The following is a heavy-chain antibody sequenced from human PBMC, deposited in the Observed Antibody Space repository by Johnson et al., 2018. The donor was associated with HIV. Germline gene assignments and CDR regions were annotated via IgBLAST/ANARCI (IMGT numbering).Heavy chain of an antibody. CDR2: INSDGSDT. CDR3: AREVNAFDI. CDR1: GFTFSSYG. Sequence: MHLVESGGGVVQPGRSLRLSCAASGFTFSSYGMHWVRQAPGKGLEWVSGINSDGSDTRYADSVKGRFTISRDNAKTTLYLQMNSLRAEDTAVYYCAREVNAFDIWGQGTVVTVSS. J-gene: IGHJ3*02. V-gene: IGHV3-74*01. D-gene: IGHD3-22*01.